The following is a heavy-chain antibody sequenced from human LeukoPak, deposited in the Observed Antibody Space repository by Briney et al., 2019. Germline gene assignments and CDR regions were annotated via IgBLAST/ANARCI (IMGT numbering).Heavy chain of an antibody. D-gene: IGHD4-17*01. J-gene: IGHJ4*02. CDR3: ARDDYGETFDY. CDR1: GFTFSSYW. V-gene: IGHV3-23*01. Sequence: GGSLRLSCAASGFTFSSYWMTWVRQAPGKGLEWVSGISAGGGSTYYADSVKGRFTISRDNSKNTLYLQMNSLRAEDTAVYYCARDDYGETFDYWGQGTLVTVSS. CDR2: ISAGGGST.